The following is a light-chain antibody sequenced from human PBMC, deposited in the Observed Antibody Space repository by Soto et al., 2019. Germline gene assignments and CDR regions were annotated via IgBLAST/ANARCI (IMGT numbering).Light chain of an antibody. CDR3: QQSYITPLT. V-gene: IGKV1-39*01. Sequence: DIQMTQSPSSLSASVGDRVTITCRASQSISSYLNWYQQKPGKAPKLLIYAASSLQSGVPSRFSGSGSGTDFTLTISSLQPEDFATYYCQQSYITPLTLGGGTKVEIK. CDR2: AAS. CDR1: QSISSY. J-gene: IGKJ4*01.